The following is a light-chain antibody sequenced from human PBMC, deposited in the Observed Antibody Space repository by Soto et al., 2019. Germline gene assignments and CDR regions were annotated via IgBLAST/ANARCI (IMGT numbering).Light chain of an antibody. J-gene: IGKJ1*01. CDR3: QQYDSSVT. CDR2: GAS. CDR1: QSVSSSF. Sequence: EIVLTQSPGSLSLSPGEGATLSCRASQSVSSSFFAGYQQKPGQAPSLLIYGASRRATGVPDRFSGSGSGTDFTLSISRLEPEDFAVYYCQQYDSSVTFGQGTKVEI. V-gene: IGKV3-20*01.